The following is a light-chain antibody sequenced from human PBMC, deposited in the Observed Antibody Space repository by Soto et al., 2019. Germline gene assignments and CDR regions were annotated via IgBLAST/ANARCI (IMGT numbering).Light chain of an antibody. CDR3: QHYNNWPRT. CDR1: QSVSSN. Sequence: EIVMTQSPATLSVSPGERGTLSCRASQSVSSNLAWYQQKPGQAPRLLIYGASTRATGIPARFSGSGSGTEFTLTISSLQSEGFAVYYCQHYNNWPRTFGQGTKVEIK. V-gene: IGKV3-15*01. J-gene: IGKJ1*01. CDR2: GAS.